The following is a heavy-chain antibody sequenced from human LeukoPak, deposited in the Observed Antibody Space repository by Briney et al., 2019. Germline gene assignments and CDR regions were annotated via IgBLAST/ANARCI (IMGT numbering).Heavy chain of an antibody. Sequence: PSETLSLTCTVSGGSFSSSSYYWGWIRQPPGMGLEWIGEISHSGTTNYNPSLKSRVTISVDTSKNQFSLRLNSVTAADTAVYYCARASAYSTSSGVNLWGQGTLVTVSS. D-gene: IGHD6-6*01. V-gene: IGHV4-39*07. CDR3: ARASAYSTSSGVNL. CDR2: ISHSGTT. J-gene: IGHJ5*02. CDR1: GGSFSSSSYY.